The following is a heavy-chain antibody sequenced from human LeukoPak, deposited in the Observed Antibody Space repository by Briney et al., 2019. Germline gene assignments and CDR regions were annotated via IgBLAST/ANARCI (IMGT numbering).Heavy chain of an antibody. CDR3: ARDKAHLAAAGFIDY. Sequence: PSETPSLTCTVSGGSISSYYWSWIRQPPGKGLEWIGFIHYSGSTHYNPSLKSRVTISVDTSKNQFSLRLSSVTAADTAVYYCARDKAHLAAAGFIDYWGQGTLVTVSS. V-gene: IGHV4-59*12. CDR2: IHYSGST. J-gene: IGHJ4*02. D-gene: IGHD6-13*01. CDR1: GGSISSYY.